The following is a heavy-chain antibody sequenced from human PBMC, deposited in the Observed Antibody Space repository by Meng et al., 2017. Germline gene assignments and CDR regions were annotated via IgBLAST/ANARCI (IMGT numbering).Heavy chain of an antibody. CDR2: TYYRSKWYN. V-gene: IGHV6-1*01. CDR1: GASVSSNSAA. D-gene: IGHD2-8*01. Sequence: QSGPRLVQPSHPPPPTGAISGASVSSNSAACNWIGQSPSRGLEWLGRTYYRSKWYNDYAVSVKSRTTINPATSKNHFPLQLNSVTPEDTAVYYCARDVVYAISYFDYWGQGTLVTVSS. J-gene: IGHJ4*02. CDR3: ARDVVYAISYFDY.